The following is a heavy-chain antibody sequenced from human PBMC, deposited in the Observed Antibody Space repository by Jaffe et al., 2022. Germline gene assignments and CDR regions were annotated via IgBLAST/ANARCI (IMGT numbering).Heavy chain of an antibody. D-gene: IGHD1-26*01. Sequence: EVQLVQSGAEVKKPGESLKISCKGSGYSFTSYWIGWVRQMPGKGLEWMGIIYPGDSDTRYSPSFQGQVTISADKSISTAYLQWSSLKASDTAMYYCVRPGGADHSGSYYVDLFFDYWGQGTLVTVSS. CDR3: VRPGGADHSGSYYVDLFFDY. CDR1: GYSFTSYW. V-gene: IGHV5-51*03. J-gene: IGHJ4*02. CDR2: IYPGDSDT.